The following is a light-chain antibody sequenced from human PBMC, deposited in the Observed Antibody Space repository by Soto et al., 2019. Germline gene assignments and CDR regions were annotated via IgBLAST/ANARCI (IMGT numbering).Light chain of an antibody. CDR1: QSVRNW. CDR3: QQYDGYSPQT. Sequence: IWRTQSPSLLSTSTGDRVTITCRASQSVRNWLAWYQQKPGRAPQLLIYDSSTLEPGVPSRFRGSGSGTEFTLTINGLQPDDFATYYCQQYDGYSPQTFGQGTKVDIK. J-gene: IGKJ1*01. CDR2: DSS. V-gene: IGKV1-5*01.